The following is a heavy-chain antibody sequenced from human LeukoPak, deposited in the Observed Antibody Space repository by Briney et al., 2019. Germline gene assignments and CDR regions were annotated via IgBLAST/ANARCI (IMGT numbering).Heavy chain of an antibody. Sequence: WETLCLTCSLSGGSISGYYWNWIRQPPGKGLEWIGYRYYTGSANYNPSLKSRVSILVDTSKNQVSLKLTSVTAADTAEYYCARGGYESSGSYYFFDDWGQGTLV. J-gene: IGHJ4*02. CDR2: RYYTGSA. D-gene: IGHD3-22*01. V-gene: IGHV4-59*01. CDR1: GGSISGYY. CDR3: ARGGYESSGSYYFFDD.